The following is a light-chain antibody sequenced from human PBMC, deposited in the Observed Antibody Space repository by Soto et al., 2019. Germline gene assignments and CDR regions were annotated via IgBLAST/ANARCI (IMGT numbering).Light chain of an antibody. J-gene: IGKJ1*01. CDR2: HAS. Sequence: DIHMTQAPSTVPGSGVVNGTRICRASQSISNWLAWYQQKPGTAPKVLIYHASNLQSGVPSRFSGSGSGTEFTLTISSLKPDDFATYYCQKYNSYSFGQGTKVDIK. CDR3: QKYNSYS. V-gene: IGKV1-5*02. CDR1: QSISNW.